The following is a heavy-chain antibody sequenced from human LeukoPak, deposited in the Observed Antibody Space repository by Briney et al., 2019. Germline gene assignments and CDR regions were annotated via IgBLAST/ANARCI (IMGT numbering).Heavy chain of an antibody. CDR3: AKDRGRAVAGSEFDY. Sequence: GGSLRLSCAASGFTFNDYYMTWIRQAPGKGLEWVSYISSSGTTIYYADSVKGRFTISRDNSKNTLYLEMNSLRAEDTALYYCAKDRGRAVAGSEFDYWGQGTLVTVSS. D-gene: IGHD6-19*01. CDR2: ISSSGTTI. J-gene: IGHJ4*02. CDR1: GFTFNDYY. V-gene: IGHV3-11*01.